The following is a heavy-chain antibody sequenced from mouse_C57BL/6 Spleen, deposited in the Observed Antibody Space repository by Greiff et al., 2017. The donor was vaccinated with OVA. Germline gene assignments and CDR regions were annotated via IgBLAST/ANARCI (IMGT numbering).Heavy chain of an antibody. CDR1: GYAFSSYW. J-gene: IGHJ4*01. Sequence: VKLKQSGAELVKPGASVKISCKASGYAFSSYWMNWVKQRPGKGLEWIGQIYPGDGDTNYNGKFKGKATLTADKSSSTAYMQLSSLTSEDSAVYFCARPYDGPYAMDYWGQGTSVTVSS. V-gene: IGHV1-80*01. CDR2: IYPGDGDT. D-gene: IGHD2-10*01. CDR3: ARPYDGPYAMDY.